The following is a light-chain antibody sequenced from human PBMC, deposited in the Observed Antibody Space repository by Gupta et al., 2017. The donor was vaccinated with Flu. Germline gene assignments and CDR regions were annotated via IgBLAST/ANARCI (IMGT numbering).Light chain of an antibody. Sequence: VTPERATSTCYRTDMVFHRTNSKNYLAWYQQKPGQTPQLLIYWASTRASGVPDRFRGSGSGTDFTLKISRVKADDVGVYYCRQDLQTPRTFGQGTKVEIK. J-gene: IGKJ1*01. CDR2: WAS. CDR3: RQDLQTPRT. CDR1: MVFHRTNSKNY. V-gene: IGKV2-28*01.